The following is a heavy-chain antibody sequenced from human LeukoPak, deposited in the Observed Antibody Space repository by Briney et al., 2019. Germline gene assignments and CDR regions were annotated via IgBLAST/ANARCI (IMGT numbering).Heavy chain of an antibody. Sequence: GGSLRLSCTASGCTFGDYAMSWFRQAPGKGLEWVGFIRSKAYGGTTEYAASVKGRVTISRADSESIAYLQMNSLKTEDTAVYYCTCVDTAMAGYYYYGMDVWGQGTTVTVFS. CDR1: GCTFGDYA. CDR3: TCVDTAMAGYYYYGMDV. D-gene: IGHD5-18*01. V-gene: IGHV3-49*03. J-gene: IGHJ6*02. CDR2: IRSKAYGGTT.